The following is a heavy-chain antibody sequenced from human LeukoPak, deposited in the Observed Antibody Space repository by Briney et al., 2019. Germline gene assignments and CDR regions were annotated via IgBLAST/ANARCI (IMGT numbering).Heavy chain of an antibody. D-gene: IGHD3-10*01. Sequence: ASVKVSCKASGYTFTTYGISWVRQAPGQGLEWMGWISAYNGKTNYAQKVQGRVTKTTDTSTSTAYMELRSLRFDDTAVYYCAIGRITMVRGVTPFDYWGQGTLVTVSS. CDR2: ISAYNGKT. V-gene: IGHV1-18*01. CDR3: AIGRITMVRGVTPFDY. CDR1: GYTFTTYG. J-gene: IGHJ4*02.